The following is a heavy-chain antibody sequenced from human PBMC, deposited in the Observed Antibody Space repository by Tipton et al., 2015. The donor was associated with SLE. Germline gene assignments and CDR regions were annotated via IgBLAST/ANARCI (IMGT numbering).Heavy chain of an antibody. CDR2: MYCSGAA. J-gene: IGHJ4*02. CDR1: GGSTSSGIYF. CDR3: ARDGLDYYESSGSFDY. D-gene: IGHD3-22*01. Sequence: LRLSCTVSGGSTSSGIYFWGWIRQTPGKGLEWIGSMYCSGAAYYNPSLKSRVTISLDTSKNQFSLKLNSVTAADTAVYYCARDGLDYYESSGSFDYWGQGTLVTVSS. V-gene: IGHV4-39*07.